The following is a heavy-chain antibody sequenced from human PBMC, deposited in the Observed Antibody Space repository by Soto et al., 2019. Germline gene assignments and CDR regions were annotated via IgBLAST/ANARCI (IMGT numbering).Heavy chain of an antibody. CDR1: GFSLSTSDVG. CDR3: ALGLAARPACAFVI. CDR2: IYWSGDE. J-gene: IGHJ3*02. Sequence: QVTLKESGPTLVKPTQTLTLTCYFSGFSLSTSDVGVGWIRQPPGKALEWLALIYWSGDEHYSPSLKTRLSIPKATTPPLMVRTINKLEPVPRATYHSALGLAARPACAFVICGRGTMVTVSS. D-gene: IGHD6-6*01. V-gene: IGHV2-5*01.